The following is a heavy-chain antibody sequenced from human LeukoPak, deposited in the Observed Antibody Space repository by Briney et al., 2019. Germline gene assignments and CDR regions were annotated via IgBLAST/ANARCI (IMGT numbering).Heavy chain of an antibody. D-gene: IGHD3-3*02. Sequence: GGSLRLSCAASGFTFSSYAMHWVRQAPGKGLEWVAVISYDGSNKYYADSVKGRFTISRDNSKNTLYLQMNSLRAEDTAVYYCARDGARAFYYGMDVWGQGTTVTVSS. V-gene: IGHV3-30-3*01. J-gene: IGHJ6*02. CDR2: ISYDGSNK. CDR1: GFTFSSYA. CDR3: ARDGARAFYYGMDV.